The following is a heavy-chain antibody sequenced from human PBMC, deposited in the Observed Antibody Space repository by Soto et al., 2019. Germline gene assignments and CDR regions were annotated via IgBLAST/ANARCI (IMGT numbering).Heavy chain of an antibody. Sequence: GGSLRLSCAASGFTFSSYGMHWVRQAPGKGLEWVAVIWYDGSNKYYADSVKGRFTISRDNSKKTVYLQMNSLRAEDTAVYYCAIPRPYQQLVRVGPWFDPWGQGTLVTVSS. CDR1: GFTFSSYG. CDR2: IWYDGSNK. CDR3: AIPRPYQQLVRVGPWFDP. V-gene: IGHV3-33*01. D-gene: IGHD6-6*01. J-gene: IGHJ5*02.